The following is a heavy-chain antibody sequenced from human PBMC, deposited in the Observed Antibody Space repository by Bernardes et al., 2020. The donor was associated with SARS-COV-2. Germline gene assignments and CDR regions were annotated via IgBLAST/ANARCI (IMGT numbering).Heavy chain of an antibody. V-gene: IGHV3-72*01. D-gene: IGHD6-13*01. CDR1: GFTFSDHY. J-gene: IGHJ6*02. CDR3: GRVSGLAHYGMDV. CDR2: VRKKVNSYST. Sequence: GGSLRLSCAASGFTFSDHYMDWVRQAPGKGLEWVGRVRKKVNSYSTEYAASVKGRFTISRDDSKNSLYLQMNSLKTEDTAVYYCGRVSGLAHYGMDVWGQGTTVTASS.